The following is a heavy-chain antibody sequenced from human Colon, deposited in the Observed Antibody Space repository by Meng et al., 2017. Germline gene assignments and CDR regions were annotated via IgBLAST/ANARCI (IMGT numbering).Heavy chain of an antibody. CDR2: ISSSSAYI. CDR1: GFTFINDS. CDR3: ARIVGDGPDY. D-gene: IGHD3-16*01. Sequence: EVQLVESGGGLVKPGESLRLSCAASGFTFINDSVVWVRQAAGKGLELVSSISSSSAYIYYADSVKGRFTISRDNAKNSVYLQMNSLRAEDTAVYYCARIVGDGPDYWGQGTLVTVSS. J-gene: IGHJ4*02. V-gene: IGHV3-21*01.